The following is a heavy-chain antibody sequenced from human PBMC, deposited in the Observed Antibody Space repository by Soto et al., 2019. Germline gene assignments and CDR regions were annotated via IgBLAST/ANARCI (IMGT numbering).Heavy chain of an antibody. Sequence: QVQLVESGGGVVQPGRSLRLSCAASGFTFSSYGMHWVRQAPGKGLEWVAVISYDGSNKYYADSVKGRFTISRDNSKNTLYLQMNSLRAEDTAVNYCAKMSYYGFTDYWGQGTLVTVSS. CDR2: ISYDGSNK. J-gene: IGHJ4*02. D-gene: IGHD1-26*01. CDR1: GFTFSSYG. CDR3: AKMSYYGFTDY. V-gene: IGHV3-30*18.